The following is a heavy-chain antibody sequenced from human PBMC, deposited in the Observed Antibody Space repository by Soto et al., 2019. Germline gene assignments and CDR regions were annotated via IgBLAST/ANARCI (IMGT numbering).Heavy chain of an antibody. D-gene: IGHD3-16*01. CDR1: GFTFRSYV. CDR3: ARWGTTGGLDV. CDR2: TSYDGSDK. J-gene: IGHJ1*01. V-gene: IGHV3-30*19. Sequence: QVQLVESGGGVVQPGTSLRVSCVGSGFTFRSYVIHWVRQAPGKGLEWVALTSYDGSDKYYDDSVRGRFTISRDNSRNTVELKMDSLRREDTARYYCARWGTTGGLDVWGQGTLVSVSS.